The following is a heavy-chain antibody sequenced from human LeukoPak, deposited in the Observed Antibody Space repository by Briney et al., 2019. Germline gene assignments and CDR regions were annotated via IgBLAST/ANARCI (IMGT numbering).Heavy chain of an antibody. Sequence: GGSLRLSCAASGFTVSNKYMTWVRQAPGKGLEWVSLIYSDGRTYYADSVKGRCTISRDNSKNTLYLQMNSLRAEDTAVYYCAKSGIAVAGPKINWFDPWGQGTLVTVSS. V-gene: IGHV3-53*01. J-gene: IGHJ5*02. CDR3: AKSGIAVAGPKINWFDP. CDR2: IYSDGRT. CDR1: GFTVSNKY. D-gene: IGHD6-19*01.